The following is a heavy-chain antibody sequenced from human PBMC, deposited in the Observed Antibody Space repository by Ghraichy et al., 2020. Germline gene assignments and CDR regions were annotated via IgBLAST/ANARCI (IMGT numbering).Heavy chain of an antibody. D-gene: IGHD3-16*02. CDR3: ARCYDSIWGSYPLNY. CDR2: IKSDGSEK. J-gene: IGHJ4*02. CDR1: GFTFSNYW. V-gene: IGHV3-7*01. Sequence: GGSLRLSCAASGFTFSNYWMTWVRQAPGKGLEWVANIKSDGSEKYFVDTVKGLFTISRDNAENSLYLQMNSLRAEDTAVYYCARCYDSIWGSYPLNYWGQGTLVIVSS.